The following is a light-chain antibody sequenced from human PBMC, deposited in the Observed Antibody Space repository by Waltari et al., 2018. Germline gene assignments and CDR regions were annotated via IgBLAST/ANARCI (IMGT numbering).Light chain of an antibody. V-gene: IGLV2-11*01. J-gene: IGLJ3*02. CDR2: DVT. CDR3: CSYAGSYTWV. CDR1: PNDLGSYNY. Sequence: SALTQPRSVSGSPGQSVTISCTGTPNDLGSYNYFSWYQHHPGKAPKLIILDVTKRPSGVPDRLSGSKSGNTASLTISGLRAEDEAEYYCCSYAGSYTWVFGGGTKLTVV.